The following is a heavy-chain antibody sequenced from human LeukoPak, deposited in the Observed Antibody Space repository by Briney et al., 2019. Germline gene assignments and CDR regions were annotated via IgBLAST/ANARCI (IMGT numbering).Heavy chain of an antibody. J-gene: IGHJ4*02. D-gene: IGHD6-13*01. CDR1: GFMLKDYY. V-gene: IGHV3-11*01. CDR3: VKEVGAAVGRSSFDY. CDR2: ITPSGTAI. Sequence: GGSLRLSCDTSGFMLKDYYMAWGRQAAGKGLEWVSHITPSGTAIYYADSVKGRFTISRDNAKNSLYLQMNSLRAEDTALYYCVKEVGAAVGRSSFDYWGQGTLVTVSS.